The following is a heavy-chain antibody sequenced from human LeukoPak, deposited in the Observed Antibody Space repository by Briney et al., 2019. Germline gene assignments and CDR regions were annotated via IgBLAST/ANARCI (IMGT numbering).Heavy chain of an antibody. J-gene: IGHJ4*02. CDR2: ISYDGSNK. V-gene: IGHV3-30*04. D-gene: IGHD1-26*01. CDR1: GFTFSSYA. CDR3: AQGGSPGAFDY. Sequence: PGGSLRLSCAASGFTFSSYAMHWVRQAPGKGLEWVAVISYDGSNKYYADSVKGRFTISRDNAKNTLYLQMNSLRAEDTSVCYCAQGGSPGAFDYWGQGTLVTVSS.